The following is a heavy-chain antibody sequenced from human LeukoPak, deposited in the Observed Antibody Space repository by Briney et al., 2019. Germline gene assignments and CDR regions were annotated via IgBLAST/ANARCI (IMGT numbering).Heavy chain of an antibody. CDR1: GFTFSSYG. CDR2: ISGSGGST. J-gene: IGHJ3*02. V-gene: IGHV3-23*01. Sequence: GGSLRLSCAASGFTFSSYGMSWVRQAPGKGLEWVSAISGSGGSTYYADSVKGRFTISRDNSKNTLYLQMNTLRAEDTAVYYCARGAVVDDAFDIWGQGTMVTVSS. CDR3: ARGAVVDDAFDI. D-gene: IGHD4-23*01.